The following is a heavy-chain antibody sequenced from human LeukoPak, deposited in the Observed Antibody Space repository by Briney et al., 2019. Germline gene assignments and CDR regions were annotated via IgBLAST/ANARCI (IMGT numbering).Heavy chain of an antibody. J-gene: IGHJ4*02. V-gene: IGHV4-61*08. CDR2: IYYSGST. D-gene: IGHD2-15*01. Sequence: PSETLSLTCTVSGGSISSGGYYWSWIRQHPGKGLEWIGYIYYSGSTNYNPSLKSRVTISVDTSKNQFSLKLSSVTAADTAVYYCARDSGGSGVFDYWGQGTLVTVSS. CDR3: ARDSGGSGVFDY. CDR1: GGSISSGGYY.